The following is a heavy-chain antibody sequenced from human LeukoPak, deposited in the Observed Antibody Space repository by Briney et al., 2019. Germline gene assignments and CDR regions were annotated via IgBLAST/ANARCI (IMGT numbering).Heavy chain of an antibody. D-gene: IGHD5-18*01. CDR2: IHYSGST. CDR1: GGSISSNSYH. CDR3: ARHWGYTYGFRFDV. V-gene: IGHV4-39*01. J-gene: IGHJ3*01. Sequence: SETLSLTCTVSGGSISSNSYHWGCIRQPPGKGLEWIGSIHYSGSTYYNPSLKSRLTMSVDTSKNQFFMKLTSVTAADTAVYYCARHWGYTYGFRFDVWGQGTMVTVSS.